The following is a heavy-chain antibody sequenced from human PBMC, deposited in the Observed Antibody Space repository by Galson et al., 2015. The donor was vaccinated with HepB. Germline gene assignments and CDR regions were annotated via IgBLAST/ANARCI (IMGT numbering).Heavy chain of an antibody. Sequence: QSGAEVKKPGESLKISCKGSGYSFTSYWIGWVRQMPGKGLEWMGIIYPGDSDTRYSPSFQGQVTISADKSISTAYLQWSSLKASDTAMYYCARLPYYDSSGYYYFDYWGQGTLVTVSS. V-gene: IGHV5-51*01. J-gene: IGHJ4*02. CDR2: IYPGDSDT. CDR3: ARLPYYDSSGYYYFDY. CDR1: GYSFTSYW. D-gene: IGHD3-22*01.